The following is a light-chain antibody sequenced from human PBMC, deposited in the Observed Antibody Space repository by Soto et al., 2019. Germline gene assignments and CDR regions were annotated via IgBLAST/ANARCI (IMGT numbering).Light chain of an antibody. CDR3: SLYAGSNNYV. CDR2: EVI. J-gene: IGLJ1*01. V-gene: IGLV2-8*01. Sequence: QSALTQPPSASGSPGQSVTISCTGTSSDVGGYNSVSWYQHHPGKAPKLMIYEVIKRPSGVPDRFSGSKSANTASLTVSGLLAEDEADYYCSLYAGSNNYVFGAGTKLTVL. CDR1: SSDVGGYNS.